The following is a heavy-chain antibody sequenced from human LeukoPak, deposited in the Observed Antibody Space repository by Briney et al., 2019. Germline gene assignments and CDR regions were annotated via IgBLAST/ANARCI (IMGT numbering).Heavy chain of an antibody. J-gene: IGHJ4*02. CDR1: GFTFSGYE. D-gene: IGHD1-1*01. V-gene: IGHV3-64D*06. Sequence: SGGSLRLSCATSGFTFSGYEMNWVGQAPGKGLEYVSAISSNGGSTYYADSVKGKFTISRDNSKNTLYLQMSSLRAEDTAVYYCVKDQVQLELDYWGQGTLVTVSS. CDR3: VKDQVQLELDY. CDR2: ISSNGGST.